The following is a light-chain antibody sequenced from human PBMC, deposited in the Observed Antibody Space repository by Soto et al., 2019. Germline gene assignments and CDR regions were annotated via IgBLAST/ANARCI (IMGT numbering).Light chain of an antibody. Sequence: DIQMTQSPSTLSASVGDRVTITCRASQSISSWLAWYQQKPGKAPKLLIYQASNLENGLPSRFSGSGSGTEFTLTISSLQPDDFATYYCQQYNSYWGTFGQGTKVDIK. CDR3: QQYNSYWGT. V-gene: IGKV1-5*03. J-gene: IGKJ1*01. CDR2: QAS. CDR1: QSISSW.